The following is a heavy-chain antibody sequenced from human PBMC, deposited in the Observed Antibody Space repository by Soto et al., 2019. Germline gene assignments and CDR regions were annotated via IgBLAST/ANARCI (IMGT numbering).Heavy chain of an antibody. CDR1: GGSITSTTYY. J-gene: IGHJ5*02. CDR2: VYFDGTT. V-gene: IGHV4-39*01. CDR3: VSSEGLVGGDWFDP. Sequence: QLQESGPGLVKPPETLSLTCTVSGGSITSTTYYWGWIRQPPGKGLEWIGSVYFDGTTYFNPSVKSRVSMFVDTYKSQFSLRLTSVTAADTAVYYCVSSEGLVGGDWFDPWGQGTLVTVSS. D-gene: IGHD6-19*01.